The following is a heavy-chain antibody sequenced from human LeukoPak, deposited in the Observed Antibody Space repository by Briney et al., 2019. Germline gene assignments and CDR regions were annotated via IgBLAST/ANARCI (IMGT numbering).Heavy chain of an antibody. J-gene: IGHJ5*02. Sequence: SETLSLTCTVSGGSISSSSYSWGWIRQPPGKGLEWIVSIYYSGSTYYNPSLKSRVIISVDTSKNQFSLKLSSVTAADTAVYYCARHGPTTAGTGWFDPWGQGTLVTVSS. CDR1: GGSISSSSYS. D-gene: IGHD6-13*01. CDR3: ARHGPTTAGTGWFDP. V-gene: IGHV4-39*01. CDR2: IYYSGST.